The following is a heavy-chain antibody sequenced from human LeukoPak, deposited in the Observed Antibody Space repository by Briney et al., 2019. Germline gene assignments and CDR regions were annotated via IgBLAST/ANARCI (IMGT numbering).Heavy chain of an antibody. J-gene: IGHJ4*02. CDR2: ISYDGSNK. V-gene: IGHV3-30*18. CDR3: AKDLRAVFDY. Sequence: GGSLRLSCAASGFTFSDYYMSWIRQAPGKGLEWVAVISYDGSNKYYADSVKDRFTISRDNSKNTLYLQMNSLRAEDTAVYYCAKDLRAVFDYWGQGTLVTVS. CDR1: GFTFSDYY.